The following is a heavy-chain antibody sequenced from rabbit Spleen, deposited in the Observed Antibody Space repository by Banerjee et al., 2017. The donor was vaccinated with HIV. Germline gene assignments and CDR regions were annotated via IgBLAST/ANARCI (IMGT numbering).Heavy chain of an antibody. V-gene: IGHV1S45*01. CDR3: ARDTGSSFSSYGMDL. CDR1: GFSFSNKAV. CDR2: INVITGKA. J-gene: IGHJ6*01. D-gene: IGHD8-1*01. Sequence: QEHLVESGGGLVKPEGSLTLSCTASGFSFSNKAVMCWVRQAPGKGLEWIACINVITGKAVYANWAKGRSTFSKSSSTTVTLQMTSLTAADTATYFCARDTGSSFSSYGMDLWGQGTLVTVS.